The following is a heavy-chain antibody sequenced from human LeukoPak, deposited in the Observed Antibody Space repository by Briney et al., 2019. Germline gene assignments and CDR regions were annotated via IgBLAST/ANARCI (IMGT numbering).Heavy chain of an antibody. Sequence: GGSLRLSCAASGFTVSSNYMSWVRQAPGKGLEWVSVIYSGGSTYYADSVKGRFTISRDNSKNTLYLQMNSLRAEDTAVYYCARTFPQQAAAGTYWFDPWGQGTLVTVSS. V-gene: IGHV3-53*01. D-gene: IGHD6-13*01. CDR3: ARTFPQQAAAGTYWFDP. CDR2: IYSGGST. CDR1: GFTVSSNY. J-gene: IGHJ5*02.